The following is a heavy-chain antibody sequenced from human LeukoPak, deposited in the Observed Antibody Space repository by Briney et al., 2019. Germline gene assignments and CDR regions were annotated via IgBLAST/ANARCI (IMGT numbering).Heavy chain of an antibody. CDR1: GGSISSSSYY. Sequence: ASETLSLTCTVSGGSISSSSYYWGWIRQPPGKGLEWIGSIYYTGSTYYNPSLKSRVSISVDTSKNQFSLKLSSVTAADTAVYYCARGVRLLWFGELYFDYWGQGTLVTVSS. CDR3: ARGVRLLWFGELYFDY. D-gene: IGHD3-10*01. J-gene: IGHJ4*02. V-gene: IGHV4-39*01. CDR2: IYYTGST.